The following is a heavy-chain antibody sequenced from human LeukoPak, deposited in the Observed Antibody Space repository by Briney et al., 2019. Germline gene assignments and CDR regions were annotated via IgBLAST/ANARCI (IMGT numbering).Heavy chain of an antibody. V-gene: IGHV3-66*01. CDR3: ARVRGAHDYGDY. J-gene: IGHJ4*02. CDR1: RFTVSSND. CDR2: IYSGGTT. Sequence: GGALRLSCAASRFTVSSNDMSWVRQAPGKGLEGVSIIYSGGTTYTADSVKDRFTISRDNSKNTLYLQMNSLRVEDTAVYYCARVRGAHDYGDYWGQGTLVTVSS.